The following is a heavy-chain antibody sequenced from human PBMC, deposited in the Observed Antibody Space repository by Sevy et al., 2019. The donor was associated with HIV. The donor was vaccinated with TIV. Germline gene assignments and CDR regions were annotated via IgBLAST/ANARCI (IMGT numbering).Heavy chain of an antibody. V-gene: IGHV5-51*01. CDR1: GYTFTDYW. D-gene: IGHD1-1*01. CDR3: ARGARGTLPSYYYYGMDV. J-gene: IGHJ6*02. CDR2: IYPGDSDT. Sequence: GESLKISCKGSGYTFTDYWIVWVRQMPGKGLEWMGIIYPGDSDTTYSPSLQGQVTISAGKSISTTYLQWSSLKASDTAMYYCARGARGTLPSYYYYGMDVWGLGTTVTVSS.